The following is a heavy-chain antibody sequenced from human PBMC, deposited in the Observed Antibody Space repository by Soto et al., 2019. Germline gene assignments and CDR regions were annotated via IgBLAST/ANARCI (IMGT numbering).Heavy chain of an antibody. CDR2: VNADGSDT. D-gene: IGHD2-15*01. Sequence: EVPLVESGGGLVQAGGSLRLSCAASRSTFSGYWLQWVRQPPGKGLVWVSHVNADGSDTKYADSVKGRFTISRDNAKNTLSLQMDSLLAEDTAVYYCARVKGGSGGKGDPLDHWGQGIPVTVSS. CDR3: ARVKGGSGGKGDPLDH. V-gene: IGHV3-74*03. J-gene: IGHJ4*02. CDR1: RSTFSGYW.